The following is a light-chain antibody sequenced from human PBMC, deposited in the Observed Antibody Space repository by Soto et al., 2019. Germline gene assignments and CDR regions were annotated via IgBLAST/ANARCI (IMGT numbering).Light chain of an antibody. CDR3: QQYGSSPTWT. Sequence: EIGLTQSPGTLSLSPGERATLSCRASQSVSSSYLAWYQQKPGQAPRLLIYGASSRATGIPDRFSGSGSGTDFTLTISRLEPEDFGVYYCQQYGSSPTWTFGQGTKVEIQ. CDR1: QSVSSSY. V-gene: IGKV3-20*01. J-gene: IGKJ1*01. CDR2: GAS.